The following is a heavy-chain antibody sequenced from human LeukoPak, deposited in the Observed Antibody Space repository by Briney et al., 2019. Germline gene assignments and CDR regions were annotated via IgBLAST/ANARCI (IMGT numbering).Heavy chain of an antibody. CDR1: GFTFSSYE. D-gene: IGHD6-19*01. V-gene: IGHV3-48*03. CDR2: ISSSGGTI. CDR3: ARAVAGKDISDS. Sequence: GGSLRLSCAASGFTFSSYEMNWVRQAPGKGLEWVSYISSSGGTIYYADSVKGRFTISRDNAKNSLYLQMNSLRAEDTAVYHCARAVAGKDISDSWGQGTLATVSS. J-gene: IGHJ4*02.